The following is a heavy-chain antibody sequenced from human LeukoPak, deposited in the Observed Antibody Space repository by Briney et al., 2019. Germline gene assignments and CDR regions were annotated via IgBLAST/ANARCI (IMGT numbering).Heavy chain of an antibody. CDR1: GFIFNNYA. J-gene: IGHJ4*02. Sequence: GGSLRLSCAASGFIFNNYAMSWVRQAPGKGLEWVAVISYDGSNKYYADSVKGRFTISRDNSKNTLYLQMNSLRAEDTAVYYCARGGGEVVGPFDYWGQGTLVTVSS. D-gene: IGHD2-2*01. CDR2: ISYDGSNK. V-gene: IGHV3-30*06. CDR3: ARGGGEVVGPFDY.